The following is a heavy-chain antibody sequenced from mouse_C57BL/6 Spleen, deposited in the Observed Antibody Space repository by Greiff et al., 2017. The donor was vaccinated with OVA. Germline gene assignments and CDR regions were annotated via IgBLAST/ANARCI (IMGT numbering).Heavy chain of an antibody. D-gene: IGHD1-1*01. CDR2: ISSGSSTI. Sequence: EVKLMESGGGLVKPGGSLKLSCAASGFTFSDYGMHWVRQAPEKGLEWVAYISSGSSTIYYADTVKGRFTISRDNAKHTLFLQMTGLRSEDTAMYYCAREGYYGSSSWFAYWGQGTLVTVSA. V-gene: IGHV5-17*01. J-gene: IGHJ3*01. CDR1: GFTFSDYG. CDR3: AREGYYGSSSWFAY.